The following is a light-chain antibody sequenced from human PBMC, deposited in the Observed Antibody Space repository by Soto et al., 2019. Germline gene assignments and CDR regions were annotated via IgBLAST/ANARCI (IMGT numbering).Light chain of an antibody. V-gene: IGLV2-14*01. CDR1: SSDVGAYNY. J-gene: IGLJ2*01. CDR2: EVS. CDR3: TSYTSSNTLV. Sequence: QSAVTQPASVTGSPGQSITISCTGTSSDVGAYNYVSWYQQHPGKAPKLMIFEVSDRPSGVSNRFSGSKSGNTASLTISGLHAEVEPDYYCTSYTSSNTLVFGGGTKVTVL.